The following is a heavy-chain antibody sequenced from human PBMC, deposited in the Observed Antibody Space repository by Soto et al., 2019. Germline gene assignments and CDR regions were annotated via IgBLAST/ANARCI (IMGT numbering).Heavy chain of an antibody. CDR3: AKVSNPYGSGSYYAYFDF. D-gene: IGHD3-10*01. CDR1: GFTFSTYG. CDR2: ISGSGANT. Sequence: GGSLRLSCAASGFTFSTYGMSWVRQAPGKGLEWVSGISGSGANTYYTDSVKGRFTVSRDSSKKTLYLQMNSLRAEDTAVYYCAKVSNPYGSGSYYAYFDFWGQGALVTVSS. V-gene: IGHV3-23*01. J-gene: IGHJ4*02.